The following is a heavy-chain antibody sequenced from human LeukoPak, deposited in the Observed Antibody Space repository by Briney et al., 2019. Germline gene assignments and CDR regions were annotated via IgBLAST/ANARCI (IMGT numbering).Heavy chain of an antibody. J-gene: IGHJ3*02. CDR3: ALCGGDCLYDAFDI. CDR2: IYYSGGA. D-gene: IGHD2-21*02. CDR1: GGSISSYY. Sequence: PSETLSLTCTVSGGSISSYYWSWIRQPPGKGLEWIGYIYYSGGANYNPSLKSRVTISVDTSKNQFSLKLSSVTAADTAVYYCALCGGDCLYDAFDIWGQGTMVTVS. V-gene: IGHV4-59*01.